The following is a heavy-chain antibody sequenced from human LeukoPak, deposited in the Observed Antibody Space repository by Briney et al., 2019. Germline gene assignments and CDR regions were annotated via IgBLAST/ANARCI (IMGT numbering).Heavy chain of an antibody. Sequence: SETLSLTCAVYGGSFSGYYWSWIRQPPGKGLEWIGEIDHSGAANYNPSLRSRVTISLDTSKNQSSLTLSSITAADTAVYYCAKAPYLSSGSWGQGTMVTVSS. D-gene: IGHD3-22*01. CDR2: IDHSGAA. CDR3: AKAPYLSSGS. J-gene: IGHJ3*01. CDR1: GGSFSGYY. V-gene: IGHV4-34*01.